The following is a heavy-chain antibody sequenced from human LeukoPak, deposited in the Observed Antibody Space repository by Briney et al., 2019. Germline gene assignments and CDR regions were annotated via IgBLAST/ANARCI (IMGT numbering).Heavy chain of an antibody. J-gene: IGHJ4*02. CDR3: ARVSAIAARGLDY. CDR2: IYYSGST. V-gene: IGHV4-39*07. Sequence: SETLSLTCTVSGGSISSSSYYWGWIRQPPGKGLEWIGSIYYSGSTYYNPSLKSRVTISVDTSKNQFSLKLSSVTAADTAAYYCARVSAIAARGLDYWGQGTLVTVSS. D-gene: IGHD6-6*01. CDR1: GGSISSSSYY.